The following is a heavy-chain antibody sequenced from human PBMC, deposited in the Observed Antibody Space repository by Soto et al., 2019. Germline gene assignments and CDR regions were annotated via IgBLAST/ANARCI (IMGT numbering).Heavy chain of an antibody. Sequence: QVQLVQSGAEVKKPGASVKVSCKASGYTFTGFLLHWVRQAPGQGLEWVGWINPNSGGTNYAQKFQGWVTMTRDTSISTAYMELSRLTSDATAVYYCAFQRDGFVYWGQGALVTVSS. J-gene: IGHJ4*02. CDR1: GYTFTGFL. D-gene: IGHD3-10*01. CDR2: INPNSGGT. V-gene: IGHV1-2*04. CDR3: AFQRDGFVY.